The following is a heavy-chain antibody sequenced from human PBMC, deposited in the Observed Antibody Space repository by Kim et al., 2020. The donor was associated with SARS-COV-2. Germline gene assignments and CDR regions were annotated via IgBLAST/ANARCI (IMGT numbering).Heavy chain of an antibody. Sequence: ASVKVSCKASGYTFNTYGITWVRQAPGQGLEWMGWINVYSNNTYYEEKFQGRVTMTTDTSTSTAYMELRSLRPADTAVYYCVRMDYFYYYYMDVWGKGTTVTVSS. CDR1: GYTFNTYG. CDR3: VRMDYFYYYYMDV. J-gene: IGHJ6*03. CDR2: INVYSNNT. V-gene: IGHV1-18*01.